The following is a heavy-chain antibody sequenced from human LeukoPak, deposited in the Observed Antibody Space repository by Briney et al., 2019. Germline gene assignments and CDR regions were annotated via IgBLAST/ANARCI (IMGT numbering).Heavy chain of an antibody. CDR2: INHSGST. D-gene: IGHD6-25*01. V-gene: IGHV4-34*01. CDR3: ARETAAGRAFDI. J-gene: IGHJ3*02. CDR1: GFTFSSYG. Sequence: KSGGSLRLSCAASGFTFSSYGMSWVRQPPGKGLEWIGEINHSGSTNYNPSLKSRVTISVDTSKNQFSLKLSSVTAADTAVYYCARETAAGRAFDIWGQGTMVTVSS.